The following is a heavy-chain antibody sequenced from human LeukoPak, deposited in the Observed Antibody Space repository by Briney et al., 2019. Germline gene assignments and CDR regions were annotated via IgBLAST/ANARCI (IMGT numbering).Heavy chain of an antibody. CDR2: ISAYNGNT. V-gene: IGHV1-18*01. D-gene: IGHD3-22*01. CDR1: GYTFTSYG. Sequence: GASVKVSCKASGYTFTSYGISWVRQAPGQGLEWMGWISAYNGNTNYAQKLQGRVTMTTDTSTSTAYMELRSLRSDDTAVYYCARENYDSSGYYGFDYWGQGTLVTVSS. CDR3: ARENYDSSGYYGFDY. J-gene: IGHJ4*02.